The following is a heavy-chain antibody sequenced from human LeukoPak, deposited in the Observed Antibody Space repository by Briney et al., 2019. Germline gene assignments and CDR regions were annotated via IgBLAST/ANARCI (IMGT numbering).Heavy chain of an antibody. CDR1: GGTFSSYA. V-gene: IGHV1-69*13. CDR3: ASGSRYCSSTSCYRKAYYYYGMDV. Sequence: SVKVSCKASGGTFSSYAISWVRQAPGQGLEWMGGIIPIFGTANYAQKFQGRVTITADESTSTAYMELSSLRSEDTAVYYCASGSRYCSSTSCYRKAYYYYGMDVWGQGTTVTVSS. CDR2: IIPIFGTA. J-gene: IGHJ6*02. D-gene: IGHD2-2*01.